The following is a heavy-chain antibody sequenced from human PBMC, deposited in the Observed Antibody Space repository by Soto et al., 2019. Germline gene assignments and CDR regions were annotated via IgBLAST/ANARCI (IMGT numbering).Heavy chain of an antibody. Sequence: QERLVQSGAEVRKPGSSVKVSCKVTGGTSTRYAINWMRQAPGQGLEWMGGIVPMFGTSKYAQKFQGRVTITADTSTNIAYKELRSLRSEDTAVYYCNRGSEYDFWSGYLWGQGTLVSVSS. J-gene: IGHJ4*02. V-gene: IGHV1-69*06. CDR1: GGTSTRYA. CDR3: NRGSEYDFWSGYL. CDR2: IVPMFGTS. D-gene: IGHD3-3*01.